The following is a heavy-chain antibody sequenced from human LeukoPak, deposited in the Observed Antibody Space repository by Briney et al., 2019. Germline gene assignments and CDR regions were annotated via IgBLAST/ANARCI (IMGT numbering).Heavy chain of an antibody. CDR2: IYDSGSS. CDR3: ARQSISGSSLSYFDY. Sequence: SETLSLTCTVSGGSISSYYWSWIRQPPGKGLEWIGNIYDSGSSNYNPSLKSRVTISVDTSKNQCSLKLSSVTAADTAVYYCARQSISGSSLSYFDYWGQGTLVNVSS. J-gene: IGHJ4*02. V-gene: IGHV4-59*01. CDR1: GGSISSYY. D-gene: IGHD3-22*01.